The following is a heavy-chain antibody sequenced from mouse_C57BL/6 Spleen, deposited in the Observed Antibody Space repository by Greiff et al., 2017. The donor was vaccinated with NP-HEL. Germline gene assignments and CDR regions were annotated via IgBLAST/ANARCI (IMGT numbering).Heavy chain of an antibody. D-gene: IGHD1-1*01. J-gene: IGHJ4*01. V-gene: IGHV1-4*01. CDR2: INPSSGYT. CDR1: GYTFTSYT. Sequence: VQLQQSGAELARPGASVKMSCKASGYTFTSYTMHWVKQRPGQGLEWIGYINPSSGYTKYNQKFKDKATLTADKSSSTAYMQLSSLTSEDSAVYYCAINYYGSSYAMDYWGQGTSVTVSS. CDR3: AINYYGSSYAMDY.